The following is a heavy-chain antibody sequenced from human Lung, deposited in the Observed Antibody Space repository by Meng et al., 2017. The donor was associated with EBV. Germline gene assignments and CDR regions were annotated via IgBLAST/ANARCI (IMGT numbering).Heavy chain of an antibody. V-gene: IGHV3-30-3*01. Sequence: QVPLVGSGGGVVQPGRSLSLSCAASGFTFSGYAMHWVRQAPGKGLDWVAFISYDGSNEWYAGSVKGRFSISRDNSKNTLYLQMNSLRPEDTALYYCARERTGYYAEYWGQGTLVTVSS. J-gene: IGHJ4*02. CDR3: ARERTGYYAEY. CDR1: GFTFSGYA. D-gene: IGHD3/OR15-3a*01. CDR2: ISYDGSNE.